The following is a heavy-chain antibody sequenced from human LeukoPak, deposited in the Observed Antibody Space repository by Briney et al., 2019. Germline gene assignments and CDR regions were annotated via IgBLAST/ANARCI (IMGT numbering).Heavy chain of an antibody. D-gene: IGHD3-22*01. CDR3: AKAFWDTMIVVLINNWFDP. CDR1: GFTFSTYA. CDR2: ISGSGGST. Sequence: GGSLRLSCAASGFTFSTYAMSWVRQAPRKGLEWVSSISGSGGSTYYADSVKGRFAISRDNSKNTLYLQMNSLRAEDTAIYYCAKAFWDTMIVVLINNWFDPRGQGTLVTVSS. V-gene: IGHV3-23*01. J-gene: IGHJ5*02.